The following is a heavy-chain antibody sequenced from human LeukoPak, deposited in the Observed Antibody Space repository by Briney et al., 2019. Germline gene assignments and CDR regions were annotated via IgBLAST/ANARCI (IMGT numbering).Heavy chain of an antibody. CDR3: AREYCGRDCHSGFDY. Sequence: GGSLRLSCAASGFTFSNYAMHWVRKAPGKGLEWVALISYDGSSKYYADSVKGRFSISRDNSKNTLYLQVSSLRADDTAVYFCAREYCGRDCHSGFDYWGQGTLVTVSS. D-gene: IGHD2-21*02. J-gene: IGHJ4*02. CDR2: ISYDGSSK. V-gene: IGHV3-30*04. CDR1: GFTFSNYA.